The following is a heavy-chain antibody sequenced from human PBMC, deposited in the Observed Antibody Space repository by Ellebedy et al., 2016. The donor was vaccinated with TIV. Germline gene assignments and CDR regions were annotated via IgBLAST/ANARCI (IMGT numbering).Heavy chain of an antibody. D-gene: IGHD6-19*01. V-gene: IGHV3-48*04. CDR1: GFPFSTYS. Sequence: GESLKISCAASGFPFSTYSMNWVRPAPGKGLEWISYISSGSSTIYYADSVKGRFTISSDNAKNSLYLQLNSLRAEDTAVYYCARVRGSGWYFDYWGLGTLVTVSS. J-gene: IGHJ4*02. CDR2: ISSGSSTI. CDR3: ARVRGSGWYFDY.